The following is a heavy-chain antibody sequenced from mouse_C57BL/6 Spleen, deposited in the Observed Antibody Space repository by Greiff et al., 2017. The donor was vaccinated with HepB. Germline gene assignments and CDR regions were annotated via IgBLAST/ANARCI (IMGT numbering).Heavy chain of an antibody. CDR3: AAGIAY. D-gene: IGHD4-1*01. V-gene: IGHV1-81*01. CDR1: GYTFTSYG. CDR2: IYPRSGNT. Sequence: VQLMESGAELARPGASVKLSCKASGYTFTSYGISWVKQRTGQGLEWIGEIYPRSGNTYYNEKFKGKATLTADKSSSTAYMELRSLTSEDSAVYFCAAGIAYWGQGTLVTVSA. J-gene: IGHJ3*01.